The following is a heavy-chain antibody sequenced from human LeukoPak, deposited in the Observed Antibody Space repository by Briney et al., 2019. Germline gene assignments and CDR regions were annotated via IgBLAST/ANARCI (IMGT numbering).Heavy chain of an antibody. D-gene: IGHD3-22*01. J-gene: IGHJ6*03. CDR3: AREYYYDSSGYFPDYYYYYMDV. Sequence: SETLSLTCTVSGGSISSYYWSWIRQPAGKGPEWIGRIYTSGSTNYNPSLKSRVTMSVDTSKNQFSLKLSSVTAADTAVYYCAREYYYDSSGYFPDYYYYYMDVWGKGTTVTVSS. V-gene: IGHV4-4*07. CDR1: GGSISSYY. CDR2: IYTSGST.